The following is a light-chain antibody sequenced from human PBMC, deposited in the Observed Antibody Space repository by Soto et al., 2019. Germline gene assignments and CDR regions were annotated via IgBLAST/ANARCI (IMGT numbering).Light chain of an antibody. CDR1: LSVNSNY. V-gene: IGKV3-20*01. CDR3: QQYGGSPPIT. J-gene: IGKJ3*01. CDR2: DAS. Sequence: EIVLTQSPGTLSLSPGERATLSCRASLSVNSNYLAWYQQKPGQAPRLLIYDASSRATGIPDRFSGSGSGTDFTLTISRLEPEDFALYYCQQYGGSPPITFGPGTKVDIK.